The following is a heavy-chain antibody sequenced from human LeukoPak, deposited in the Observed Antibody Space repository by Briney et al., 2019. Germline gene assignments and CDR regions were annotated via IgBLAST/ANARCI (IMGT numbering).Heavy chain of an antibody. D-gene: IGHD4-17*01. CDR3: ARSVNTGYMDV. Sequence: TGGSLRLSCAASGFIFSSYSMNWVRQAPGKGLKWVSYISSGGSYIYYADSVKGRFTISRDNAKNSLYLQMNSLRAEDTAVYYCARSVNTGYMDVWGKGTTVTVSS. CDR1: GFIFSSYS. V-gene: IGHV3-21*05. CDR2: ISSGGSYI. J-gene: IGHJ6*03.